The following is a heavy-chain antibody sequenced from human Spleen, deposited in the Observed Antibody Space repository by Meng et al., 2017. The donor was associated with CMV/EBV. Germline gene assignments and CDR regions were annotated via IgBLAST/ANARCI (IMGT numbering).Heavy chain of an antibody. Sequence: GGSLRLSCVVSGFPFSDYYISWIRQAPGKGLEWVAFMRSDGSDKCFADSVKGRFTISRDNSKNTLYLQMNSLRAEDTAIYYCVRDGGRWDFDYWGQGTLVTVSS. J-gene: IGHJ4*02. CDR1: GFPFSDYY. V-gene: IGHV3-30*02. D-gene: IGHD3-16*01. CDR3: VRDGGRWDFDY. CDR2: MRSDGSDK.